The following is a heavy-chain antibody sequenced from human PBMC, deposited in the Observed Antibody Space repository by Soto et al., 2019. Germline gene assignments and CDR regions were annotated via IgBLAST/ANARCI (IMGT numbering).Heavy chain of an antibody. D-gene: IGHD2-2*01. CDR2: SYYSGST. J-gene: IGHJ5*02. CDR3: ASWGVYCTSTSCFERWFDP. Sequence: QVQLQESGPGLEKPSETLSLTCTVSGGSMSSYYWSWFRQPPGKELECIGYSYYSGSTNYNPSLKSRVTISVDTSKKQFSLKLSSVTAADTAVYYCASWGVYCTSTSCFERWFDPWGQGILVTVSS. CDR1: GGSMSSYY. V-gene: IGHV4-59*08.